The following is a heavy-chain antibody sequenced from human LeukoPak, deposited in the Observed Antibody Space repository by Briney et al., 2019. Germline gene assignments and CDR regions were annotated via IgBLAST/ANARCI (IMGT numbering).Heavy chain of an antibody. V-gene: IGHV3-15*01. Sequence: PGGSLRLSCAASGFTFSNAWMNWVRQAPGEGLEWVGHIKGKTDGETTDYAAPVKGRFTISRDDSKNTLYLQMNSLKTEDTAVYYCTTSWVAGYNVWYFDSWGQGTLVTVSS. CDR1: GFTFSNAW. D-gene: IGHD6-19*01. CDR3: TTSWVAGYNVWYFDS. CDR2: IKGKTDGETT. J-gene: IGHJ4*02.